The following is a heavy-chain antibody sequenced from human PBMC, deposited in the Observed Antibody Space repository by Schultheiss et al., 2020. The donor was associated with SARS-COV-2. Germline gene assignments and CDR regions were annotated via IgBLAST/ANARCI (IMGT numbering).Heavy chain of an antibody. J-gene: IGHJ4*02. CDR3: ARRRELPPVPLAN. V-gene: IGHV4-4*02. Sequence: SETLSLTCAVSGGSISSSNWWSWVRQPPGKGLEWIGEIYHSGSTNYNPSLKSRVTISVDKSKNQFSLKLSSVTAADTAVYYCARRRELPPVPLANWGQGTLVTVSS. CDR1: GGSISSSNW. D-gene: IGHD1-26*01. CDR2: IYHSGST.